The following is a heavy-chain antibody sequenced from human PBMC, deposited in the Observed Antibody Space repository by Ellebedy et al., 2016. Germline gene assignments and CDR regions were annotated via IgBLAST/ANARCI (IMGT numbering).Heavy chain of an antibody. V-gene: IGHV3-21*01. Sequence: GGSLRLSXVASGFTFSICGMTWVRQAPGKGLEWVATIVNSGQDTSYADSVKGRFTISRDNGKNSVFLQMTSLRVEDTAVYYCARDGSEWSRDLWGQGTLVTVSS. CDR1: GFTFSICG. J-gene: IGHJ5*02. CDR3: ARDGSEWSRDL. D-gene: IGHD3-3*01. CDR2: IVNSGQDT.